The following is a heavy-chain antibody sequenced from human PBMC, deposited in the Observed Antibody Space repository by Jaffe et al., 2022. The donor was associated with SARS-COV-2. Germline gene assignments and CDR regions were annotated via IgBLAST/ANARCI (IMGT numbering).Heavy chain of an antibody. Sequence: EVQLVESGGGLVQPGRSLRLSCAASGFTFDDYAMHWVRQAPGKGLEWVSGISWNSGSIGYADSVKGRFTISRDNAKNSLYLQMNSLRAEDTALYYCAKDMAYGGNQLDIFDYWGQGTLVTVSS. CDR3: AKDMAYGGNQLDIFDY. J-gene: IGHJ4*02. V-gene: IGHV3-9*01. CDR2: ISWNSGSI. D-gene: IGHD2-15*01. CDR1: GFTFDDYA.